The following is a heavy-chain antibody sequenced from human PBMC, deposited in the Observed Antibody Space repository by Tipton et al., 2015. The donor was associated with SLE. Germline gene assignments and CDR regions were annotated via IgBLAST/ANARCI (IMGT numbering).Heavy chain of an antibody. CDR2: IYSGGST. CDR1: GFTVSSNY. V-gene: IGHV3-66*02. D-gene: IGHD3-3*01. CDR3: ELRFLEWPLDV. J-gene: IGHJ6*04. Sequence: GSLRLSCAASGFTVSSNYMSWVRQAPGKGLEWVSVIYSGGSTYYADSVKGRFTISRDNSKNTLYLQMNSLRAEDTAVYYCELRFLEWPLDVWGKGATVTVSS.